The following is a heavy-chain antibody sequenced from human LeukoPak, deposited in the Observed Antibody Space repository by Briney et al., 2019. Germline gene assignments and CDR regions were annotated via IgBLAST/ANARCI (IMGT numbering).Heavy chain of an antibody. Sequence: GGSLRLSCAASGFTFSDFYMSWIRQAPGKGLEWVSYISTRGKTIYYADSVKGRFTISRDNAKNSLYLQMNSLRAEDTAVCYCAAGYHNYIFDFWGQGTLVTVSS. D-gene: IGHD4-11*01. CDR1: GFTFSDFY. CDR3: AAGYHNYIFDF. J-gene: IGHJ4*02. V-gene: IGHV3-11*01. CDR2: ISTRGKTI.